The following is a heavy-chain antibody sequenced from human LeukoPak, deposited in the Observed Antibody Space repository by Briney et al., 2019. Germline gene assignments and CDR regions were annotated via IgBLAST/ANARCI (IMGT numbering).Heavy chain of an antibody. CDR2: IYSDGST. Sequence: GGSLRLSCAASGFTFSSYSMSWVRQAPGKGLEWVSEIYSDGSTYYAASVKGRFSISRDNSKNTVYLQMKSLRAEDTAVYYCARELREHGVFDIWGQGTMVTVSS. CDR3: ARELREHGVFDI. J-gene: IGHJ3*02. V-gene: IGHV3-53*01. CDR1: GFTFSSYS. D-gene: IGHD1-26*01.